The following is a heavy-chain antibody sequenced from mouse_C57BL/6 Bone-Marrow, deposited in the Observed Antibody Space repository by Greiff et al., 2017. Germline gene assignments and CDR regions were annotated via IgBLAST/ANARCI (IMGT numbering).Heavy chain of an antibody. J-gene: IGHJ3*01. CDR1: GYTFTDYN. CDR2: INPNNGGN. CDR3: VYSNYVGGFAY. D-gene: IGHD2-5*01. V-gene: IGHV1-18*01. Sequence: EVQLQQSGPELVKPGASVKIPCKASGYTFTDYNMDWVKQSHGKSLEWIGDINPNNGGNIYNQKFKGKATLTVDKSSSTAYMELRSLTSEDTAVYYCVYSNYVGGFAYWGQGTLVTVSA.